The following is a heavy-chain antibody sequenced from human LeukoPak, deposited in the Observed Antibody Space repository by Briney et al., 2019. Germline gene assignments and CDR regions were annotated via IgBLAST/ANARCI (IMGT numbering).Heavy chain of an antibody. CDR1: GYTFTGYY. CDR2: INPNSGGT. CDR3: ARDAQVTGTTPLDY. D-gene: IGHD1-20*01. V-gene: IGHV1-2*02. Sequence: ASVKVSCKASGYTFTGYYIHWVRQAPGQGLEWMGWINPNSGGTNYAQKFQGRVTMTRDTSISTAYMELSRLRSDDTAVYYCARDAQVTGTTPLDYWGQGTLVTVSS. J-gene: IGHJ4*02.